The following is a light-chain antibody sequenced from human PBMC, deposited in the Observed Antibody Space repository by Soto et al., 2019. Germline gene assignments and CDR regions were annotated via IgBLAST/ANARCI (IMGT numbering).Light chain of an antibody. CDR3: QQYNNWLGMYT. CDR2: GAS. J-gene: IGKJ2*01. CDR1: QSVSSN. V-gene: IGKV3-15*01. Sequence: EIVMTQSPATLSVSPGERATLSCRASQSVSSNLAWYQQKPGQAPRLLIYGASTRATGIPARFSGSGSGTEFTLTISSLQSEDFAVYYCQQYNNWLGMYTVGQGTKLEIK.